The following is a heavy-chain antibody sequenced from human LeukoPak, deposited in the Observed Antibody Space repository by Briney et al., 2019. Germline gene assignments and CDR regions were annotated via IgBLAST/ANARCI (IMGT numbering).Heavy chain of an antibody. Sequence: SETLSLTCAVSGGSISSGGYSWSWIRQPPGKGLEWIGYIYHSGSTYYNPSLKSRVTISVDRSKNQFSLKLSSATAADTAVYYCARHSSSGWYGDAFDIWGQGTMVTVSS. J-gene: IGHJ3*02. CDR2: IYHSGST. D-gene: IGHD6-19*01. CDR1: GGSISSGGYS. CDR3: ARHSSSGWYGDAFDI. V-gene: IGHV4-30-2*01.